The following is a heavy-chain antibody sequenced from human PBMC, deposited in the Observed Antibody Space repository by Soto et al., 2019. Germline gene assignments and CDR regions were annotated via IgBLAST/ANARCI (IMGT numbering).Heavy chain of an antibody. J-gene: IGHJ2*01. CDR1: GFTFSSYA. V-gene: IGHV3-30-3*01. CDR2: ISYDGSNK. Sequence: QVQLVESGGGVVQPGRSLRLSCAASGFTFSSYAMHWVRQAPGKGLEWVAVISYDGSNKYYADSVKGRFTISRYNSKNTLYLQMNSLRAEDTAVYYCARGSGSFNWYFDLWGRGTLVTVSS. D-gene: IGHD1-26*01. CDR3: ARGSGSFNWYFDL.